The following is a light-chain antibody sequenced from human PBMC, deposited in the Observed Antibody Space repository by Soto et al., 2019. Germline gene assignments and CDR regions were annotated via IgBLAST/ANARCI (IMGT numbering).Light chain of an antibody. V-gene: IGKV3-20*01. CDR2: AAS. CDR3: QQYGSSLTWT. Sequence: EVVLTQSPGTVSLSPGERVTLSCRASQSVISNYLAWYQQRPGQAPRPLIYAASSKATGIPYRFSGSGSGTDFTLSISRLEPEDFAVYYCQQYGSSLTWTFGQGTKVE. J-gene: IGKJ1*01. CDR1: QSVISNY.